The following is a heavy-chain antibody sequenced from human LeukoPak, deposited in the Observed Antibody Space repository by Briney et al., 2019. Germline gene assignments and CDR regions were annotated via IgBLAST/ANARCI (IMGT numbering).Heavy chain of an antibody. CDR3: AKKNRQYSSSWYIWFDP. V-gene: IGHV4-34*01. J-gene: IGHJ5*02. D-gene: IGHD6-13*01. Sequence: PSETLSLTCAVYGGSFSGYYWSWIRRPPGKGLEWIGEINHSGSTNYNPSLKSRVTISVDTSKNQFSLKLSSVTAADTAVYYCAKKNRQYSSSWYIWFDPWGQGTLVTVSS. CDR2: INHSGST. CDR1: GGSFSGYY.